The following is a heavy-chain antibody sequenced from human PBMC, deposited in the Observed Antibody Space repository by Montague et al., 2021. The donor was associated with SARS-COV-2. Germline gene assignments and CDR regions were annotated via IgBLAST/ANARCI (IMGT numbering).Heavy chain of an antibody. CDR1: GGSISSDY. CDR3: ARHYDHSSRVDS. J-gene: IGHJ4*02. V-gene: IGHV4-59*08. Sequence: SETLSLTCTVSGGSISSDYWTWIRQPPGEGLEWIGFVYYRGNTXXXPSXRGRVTISVDTSSNHFSLTLSSVTAADTAIYYCARHYDHSSRVDSWGQGTLVTVSS. D-gene: IGHD3-16*01. CDR2: VYYRGNT.